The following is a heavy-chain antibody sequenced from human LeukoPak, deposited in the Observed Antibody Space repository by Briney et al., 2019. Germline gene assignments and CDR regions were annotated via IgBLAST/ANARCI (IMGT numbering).Heavy chain of an antibody. D-gene: IGHD6-19*01. CDR3: AGVVAGVQTFDY. Sequence: GGSLRLSCAASGFTFSSYSMNWVRQAPGKGLEWVSSISSSSYIYYADSVKGRFTISRDNAKNSLYLQMNSLRAEDTAVYYCAGVVAGVQTFDYWGQGTLVTVSS. V-gene: IGHV3-21*01. CDR2: ISSSSYI. J-gene: IGHJ4*02. CDR1: GFTFSSYS.